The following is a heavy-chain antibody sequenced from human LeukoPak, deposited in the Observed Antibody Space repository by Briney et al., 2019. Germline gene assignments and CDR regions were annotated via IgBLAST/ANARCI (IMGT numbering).Heavy chain of an antibody. J-gene: IGHJ4*01. Sequence: GGSLRLSCAVSGFTFSDYWMNWVRQAPEKGLEWVASIHLNGGEKSYMDSVKGRFTISRDNPKNSLYLQMSSLRAEDTGVYYCARDGAAAGLYFDSSGQGTLVTVSS. CDR1: GFTFSDYW. CDR2: IHLNGGEK. CDR3: ARDGAAAGLYFDS. D-gene: IGHD6-13*01. V-gene: IGHV3-7*01.